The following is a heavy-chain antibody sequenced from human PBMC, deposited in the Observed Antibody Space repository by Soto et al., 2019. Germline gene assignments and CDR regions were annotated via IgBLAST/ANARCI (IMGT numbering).Heavy chain of an antibody. CDR1: GFTFSSYG. J-gene: IGHJ4*02. CDR3: AEEAWELELRGLMGY. V-gene: IGHV3-30*18. D-gene: IGHD1-7*01. Sequence: QVQLVESGGGVVQPGRSLRLSCAASGFTFSSYGMHWVRQAPGKGLEWVAVISYDGSNKYYADSVKGRFTISRDNSKNTLYLQMNSLRAEDTAVYYCAEEAWELELRGLMGYWGQGTLVTVSS. CDR2: ISYDGSNK.